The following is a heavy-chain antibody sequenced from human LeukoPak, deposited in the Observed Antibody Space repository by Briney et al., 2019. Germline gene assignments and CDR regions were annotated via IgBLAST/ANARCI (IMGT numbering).Heavy chain of an antibody. Sequence: PSETLSLTCAVYGGSFSDYYWSWIRQPPGKGLEWIGEISHSGSTNYNPSLKSRVTMSVDTSKNQLSLKLRSVTAADTAVYYCARVSPHKSDCRAPLGGDFQHWGQGTLVTVSS. CDR1: GGSFSDYY. CDR3: ARVSPHKSDCRAPLGGDFQH. CDR2: ISHSGST. V-gene: IGHV4-34*01. J-gene: IGHJ1*01. D-gene: IGHD2-21*02.